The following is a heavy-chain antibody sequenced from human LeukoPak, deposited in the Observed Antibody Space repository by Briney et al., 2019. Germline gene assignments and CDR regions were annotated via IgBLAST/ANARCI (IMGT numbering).Heavy chain of an antibody. J-gene: IGHJ3*02. CDR1: GGSISSGSYY. CDR3: ARLKYYGSGSFNAFDS. D-gene: IGHD3-10*01. CDR2: IYTSGST. Sequence: SETLSLTCTVSGGSISSGSYYWSWMRQPAGKGLEWIGRIYTSGSTNYSPSLKSRVTISLDTSKNQFSLKLSSVIAAATAVYFGARLKYYGSGSFNAFDSWGQGTMVTVSS. V-gene: IGHV4-61*02.